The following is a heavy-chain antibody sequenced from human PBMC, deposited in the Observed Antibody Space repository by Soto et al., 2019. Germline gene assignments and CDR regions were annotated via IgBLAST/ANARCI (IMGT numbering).Heavy chain of an antibody. D-gene: IGHD2-15*01. CDR3: VRGREVAATTLDY. Sequence: QVQLVQSGAEVKKPGSSVKVSCKASGGTFSSYAISWVRQAPGQGLEWMGGIIPIFGTANYAQKFQGRVTTTVAESTITAYMELSSLRSEDIAMSYCVRGREVAATTLDYWGQGTLVTVST. J-gene: IGHJ4*02. CDR2: IIPIFGTA. V-gene: IGHV1-69*12. CDR1: GGTFSSYA.